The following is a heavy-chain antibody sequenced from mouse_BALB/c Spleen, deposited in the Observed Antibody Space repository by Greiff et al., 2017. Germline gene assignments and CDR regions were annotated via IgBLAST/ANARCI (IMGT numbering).Heavy chain of an antibody. Sequence: VKLMESGPGLVAPSQSLSITCTVSGFSLTSYGVHWVRQPPGKGLEWLGVIWAGGSTNYNSALMSRLSISKDNSKIQVFLKMNSLQTDDTAMYYCARGDYYPLYDAMDYWGQGTSVTVSS. V-gene: IGHV2-9*02. CDR3: ARGDYYPLYDAMDY. CDR2: IWAGGST. CDR1: GFSLTSYG. D-gene: IGHD1-1*01. J-gene: IGHJ4*01.